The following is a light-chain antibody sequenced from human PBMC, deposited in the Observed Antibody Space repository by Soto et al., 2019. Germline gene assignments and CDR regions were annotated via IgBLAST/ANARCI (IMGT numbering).Light chain of an antibody. CDR3: QQYNGWPPFIT. J-gene: IGKJ5*01. CDR2: GAS. CDR1: QSVSSN. Sequence: IVMTQSPATLSVSPGERASLSCRASQSVSSNLAWYQQKPGQAPRLLIYGASTRATGTPARFSGSGSGTEFTITITSLQSGDFAIYYCQQYNGWPPFITFGQGTRLEIK. V-gene: IGKV3-15*01.